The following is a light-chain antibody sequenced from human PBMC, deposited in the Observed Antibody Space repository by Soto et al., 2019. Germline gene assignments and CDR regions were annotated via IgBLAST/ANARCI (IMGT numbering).Light chain of an antibody. Sequence: QSALTQPAFVSGSPGQSITISCAGTSSNVGGYNLVSWYRQHPDTAPKLLIYEGTKRPSGVSDRFSASKSGNTASLTISGLQAEDAGDYYCSYARSVSHVVFGGGTKVTVL. CDR1: SSNVGGYNL. CDR2: EGT. J-gene: IGLJ2*01. V-gene: IGLV2-23*01. CDR3: CSYARSVSHVV.